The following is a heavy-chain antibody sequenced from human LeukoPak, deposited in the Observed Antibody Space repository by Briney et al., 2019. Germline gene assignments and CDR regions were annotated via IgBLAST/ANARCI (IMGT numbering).Heavy chain of an antibody. Sequence: GGSLRLSCAASGFTFSSYSMNRVRQAPGKGLEWVSSISSSSSYIYYADSVKGRFTISRDNAKNSLYLQMNSLRAEDTAVYYCARDAYHYGMDVWGQGTTVTVSS. V-gene: IGHV3-21*01. CDR1: GFTFSSYS. CDR3: ARDAYHYGMDV. CDR2: ISSSSSYI. J-gene: IGHJ6*02.